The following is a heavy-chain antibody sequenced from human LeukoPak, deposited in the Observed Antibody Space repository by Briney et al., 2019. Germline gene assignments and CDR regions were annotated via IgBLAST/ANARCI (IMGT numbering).Heavy chain of an antibody. J-gene: IGHJ4*02. V-gene: IGHV3-21*01. Sequence: GGSLRLSCAASGFTFSSYSMNWVRQAPGKGLEWVSSISSSSSHIYYADSVKGRFTISRDNSKNTLYLQMNSLRAEDTAVYYCVRDDDRPDNGLDYWGQGTLVTVSS. CDR1: GFTFSSYS. CDR3: VRDDDRPDNGLDY. D-gene: IGHD3-22*01. CDR2: ISSSSSHI.